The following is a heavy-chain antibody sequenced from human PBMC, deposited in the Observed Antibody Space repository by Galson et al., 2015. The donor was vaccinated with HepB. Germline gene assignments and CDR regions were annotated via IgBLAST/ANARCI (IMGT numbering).Heavy chain of an antibody. CDR1: GYTFTSYA. J-gene: IGHJ6*03. CDR2: INTNTGNP. D-gene: IGHD6-13*01. Sequence: SVKVSCKASGYTFTSYAMNWVRQAPGQGLEWMGWINTNTGNPTYAQGFTGRFVFSLDTSVSTAYLQISSLKAEDTAVYYCARGGGIAAAGGGATYYYYYYMDVWGKGTTVTVSS. V-gene: IGHV7-4-1*02. CDR3: ARGGGIAAAGGGATYYYYYYMDV.